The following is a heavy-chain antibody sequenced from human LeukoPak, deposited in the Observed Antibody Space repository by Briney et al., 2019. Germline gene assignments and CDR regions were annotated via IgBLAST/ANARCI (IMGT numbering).Heavy chain of an antibody. V-gene: IGHV4-59*01. Sequence: PSETLSLTCTVSGGSISSYYWSWIRQPPGKGLEWIGYIYYSGSTNYNPSLKSRVTISVDTSKNQFSLKLRSVTAADTAVYYCARMLSGVYYYYDSSGLFDYWGQGTLVTVSS. CDR1: GGSISSYY. J-gene: IGHJ4*02. CDR3: ARMLSGVYYYYDSSGLFDY. D-gene: IGHD3-22*01. CDR2: IYYSGST.